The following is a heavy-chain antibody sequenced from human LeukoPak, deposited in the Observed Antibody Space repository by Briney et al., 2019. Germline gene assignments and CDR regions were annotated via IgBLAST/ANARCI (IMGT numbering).Heavy chain of an antibody. J-gene: IGHJ4*02. D-gene: IGHD1-7*01. Sequence: SETLSLTCAVYGGSFSGYYWSWIRQPPGKRLEWIWEINHSGSTTYNPSLKRRVTISVDTSKNQSSLRLSCVIAADTAVYYCARGELELRSNAPTYFDYWGQGTLVTVSS. CDR1: GGSFSGYY. CDR2: INHSGST. V-gene: IGHV4-34*01. CDR3: ARGELELRSNAPTYFDY.